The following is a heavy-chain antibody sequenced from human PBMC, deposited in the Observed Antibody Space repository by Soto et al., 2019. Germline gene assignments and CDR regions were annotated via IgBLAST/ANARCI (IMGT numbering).Heavy chain of an antibody. CDR2: IYYDGNT. CDR3: ARRSPGYSYTYNWFDT. D-gene: IGHD5-18*01. J-gene: IGHJ5*02. V-gene: IGHV4-39*01. Sequence: QLQLQESGPGLVKPSETLSLTCTVSGDSITSNSYYWGWIRQPPGKGLEWIGSIYYDGNTYYNPSLKSRVTISVDPAMSQFSLKLSSMTAADTAMYYCARRSPGYSYTYNWFDTWGKGTLVTVSS. CDR1: GDSITSNSYY.